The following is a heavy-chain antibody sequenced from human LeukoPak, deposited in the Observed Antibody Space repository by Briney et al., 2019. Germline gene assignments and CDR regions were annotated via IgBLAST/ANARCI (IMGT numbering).Heavy chain of an antibody. CDR2: ISYDGSNK. J-gene: IGHJ6*02. V-gene: IGHV3-30-3*01. CDR1: GFTFSSYA. CDR3: ARDGLQLVGYYGMDV. D-gene: IGHD6-6*01. Sequence: QPGRSLRLSCAASGFTFSSYAMHWVRQAPGKGLEWVAVISYDGSNKYYADSVKGRFTISRDNSKNTLYLQMNSLRAEDTAVYYCARDGLQLVGYYGMDVWGQGTTVTVSS.